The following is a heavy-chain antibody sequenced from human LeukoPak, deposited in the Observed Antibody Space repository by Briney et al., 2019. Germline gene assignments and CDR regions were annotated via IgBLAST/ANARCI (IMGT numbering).Heavy chain of an antibody. CDR2: ISSSSSTYM. CDR1: GFTFSSYS. J-gene: IGHJ4*02. CDR3: ARGQGLQLKSGSDY. D-gene: IGHD5-24*01. Sequence: AGGSLRLSCAASGFTFSSYSMNWVRQAPGKGLEWVSSISSSSSTYMYYADSVKGRFTVSRDNAKNSLFLQMNSLRAEDTAVYYCARGQGLQLKSGSDYWGQGTLVTVSS. V-gene: IGHV3-21*01.